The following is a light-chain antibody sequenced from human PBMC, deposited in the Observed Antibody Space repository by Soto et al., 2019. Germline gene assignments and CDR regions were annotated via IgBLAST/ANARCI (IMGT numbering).Light chain of an antibody. J-gene: IGKJ4*01. V-gene: IGKV1-5*03. CDR2: KAS. CDR1: QTISSW. Sequence: IQMTQPPSTRSAFVVDRCTITCRATQTISSWLAWYKQKPGEAPQLLIYKASNLESGVPSRFSGSGSGTDFTLTISSLQPDDFATYYCQQYNSYPLTFGGGTKVDIK. CDR3: QQYNSYPLT.